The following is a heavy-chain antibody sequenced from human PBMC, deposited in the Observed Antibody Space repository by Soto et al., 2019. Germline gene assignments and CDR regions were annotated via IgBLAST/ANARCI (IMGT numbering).Heavy chain of an antibody. V-gene: IGHV1-69*13. CDR3: ARVGYSGYGWGRRGGGYYYYGMDV. D-gene: IGHD5-12*01. J-gene: IGHJ6*02. CDR1: GGTFSSYA. Sequence: VKVSCKASGGTFSSYAISWVRQAPGQGLEWMGGIIPIFGTANYAQKFQGRVTITADKSTSTAYMELSSLRSEDTAAYYCARVGYSGYGWGRRGGGYYYYGMDVWGQGTTVTVSS. CDR2: IIPIFGTA.